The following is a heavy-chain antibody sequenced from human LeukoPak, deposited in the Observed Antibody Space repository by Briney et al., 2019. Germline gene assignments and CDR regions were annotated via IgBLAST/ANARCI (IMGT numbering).Heavy chain of an antibody. D-gene: IGHD6-19*01. CDR1: GFTFSSYS. CDR3: ATSGWFRFGD. J-gene: IGHJ4*02. V-gene: IGHV3-21*01. Sequence: PGGSLRLSCAASGFTFSSYSMNWVRQAPGKGLEWVSSISSSSSYIYYADSVKGRFTISRDNAGNSLYLQVNTLRIEDMGIYYCATSGWFRFGDWGQGTLVTVSS. CDR2: ISSSSSYI.